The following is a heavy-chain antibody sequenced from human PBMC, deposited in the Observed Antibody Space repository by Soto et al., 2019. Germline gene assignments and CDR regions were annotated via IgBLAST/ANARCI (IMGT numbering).Heavy chain of an antibody. V-gene: IGHV1-46*01. J-gene: IGHJ4*02. D-gene: IGHD2-21*02. CDR1: GDTFTDYY. CDR2: VNPSGGHT. Sequence: QVQLMQSGAEVKKPGASVKVSCKASGDTFTDYYIHWVRHAPGQVLEWMGTVNPSGGHTTYAQHFLGRLTMTRDTSTSTLYMELTSLTSDDTAIYYCARGGHVVVVTAALDYWGQGTLVTVSS. CDR3: ARGGHVVVVTAALDY.